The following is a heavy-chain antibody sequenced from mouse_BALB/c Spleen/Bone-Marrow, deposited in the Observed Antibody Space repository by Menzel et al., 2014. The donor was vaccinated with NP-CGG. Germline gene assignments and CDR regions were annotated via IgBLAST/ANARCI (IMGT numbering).Heavy chain of an antibody. Sequence: VQLQQSGAELVKPGASVKLSCKASGHTFTSYWMHWVKQRPGQGLEWIGEIDPSDSYTNYNQKFKGKATLTVDKSSSTAYMQLSSLTSEDSAVYYCASRVLYAMDYWGQGTSVTVSS. CDR2: IDPSDSYT. J-gene: IGHJ4*01. CDR1: GHTFTSYW. CDR3: ASRVLYAMDY. V-gene: IGHV1-69*02.